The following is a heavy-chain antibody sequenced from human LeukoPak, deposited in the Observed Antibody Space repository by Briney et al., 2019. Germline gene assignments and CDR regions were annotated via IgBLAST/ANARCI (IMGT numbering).Heavy chain of an antibody. V-gene: IGHV4-59*01. J-gene: IGHJ1*01. D-gene: IGHD4-17*01. Sequence: SETLSLTCTVSGGSISSYHWSWIRQPPGKGLEWIGYIYYSGSTNYNPSLKRRVTISVDTSKNPFSLKLSSVTAADTAVYYCASHTVTTAEEYFQHWGQGTLVTVSS. CDR2: IYYSGST. CDR3: ASHTVTTAEEYFQH. CDR1: GGSISSYH.